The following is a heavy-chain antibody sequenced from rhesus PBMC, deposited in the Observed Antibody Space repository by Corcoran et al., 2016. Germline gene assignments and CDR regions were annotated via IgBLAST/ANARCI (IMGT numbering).Heavy chain of an antibody. CDR3: ALTSMTTVAPPSHLFDV. D-gene: IGHD4-29*01. V-gene: IGHV4-80*01. Sequence: QVQLQESGPGMVKRSETMSLTCAVSGTSISSYWWSWARQPPGKGLEWIGGINGNGAITYYNPSLKSLVTISNAASKNQFSLKLSSVTAAYTAVYYCALTSMTTVAPPSHLFDVWGPGVLVTVSS. CDR1: GTSISSYW. CDR2: INGNGAIT. J-gene: IGHJ5-1*01.